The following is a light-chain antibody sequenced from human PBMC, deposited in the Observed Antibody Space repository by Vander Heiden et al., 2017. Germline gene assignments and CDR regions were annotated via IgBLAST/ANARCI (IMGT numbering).Light chain of an antibody. J-gene: IGKJ4*02. Sequence: DIPMTPSPSSLSASVGDRVTITCQASRDISNYLNWYQQKPGKAPKLLIYEASNLETGVPSRFSGRGSGTYLTLTISSLKPEDIATEDCQQYENLRTFGGGTKVEIK. CDR2: EAS. V-gene: IGKV1-33*01. CDR1: RDISNY. CDR3: QQYENLRT.